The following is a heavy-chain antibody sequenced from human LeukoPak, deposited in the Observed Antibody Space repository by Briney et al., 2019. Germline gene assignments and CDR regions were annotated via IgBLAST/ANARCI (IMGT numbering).Heavy chain of an antibody. CDR1: GGSFSGYY. J-gene: IGHJ4*02. V-gene: IGHV4-34*01. CDR3: ARVLQKNYYGSGSRWDY. Sequence: PSETLSLTCAVYGGSFSGYYWSWIRQPPGKGLEWIGEINHSGSTNYNPSLKSRVTISVDTSKNQFSLKLSSVTAADTAVYYCARVLQKNYYGSGSRWDYWGQGTLVTVSS. D-gene: IGHD3-10*01. CDR2: INHSGST.